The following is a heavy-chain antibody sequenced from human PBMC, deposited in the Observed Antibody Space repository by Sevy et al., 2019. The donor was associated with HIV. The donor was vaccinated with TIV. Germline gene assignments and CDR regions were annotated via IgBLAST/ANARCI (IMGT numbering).Heavy chain of an antibody. J-gene: IGHJ6*02. V-gene: IGHV3-7*01. CDR3: ARDHGITVYNYYGMDV. CDR1: GFAFCNYW. Sequence: GSLRLPCAASGFAFCNYWVNLVRQAPGKGLELVGHIKQGGCEIYYVDSMRGRLSISRDNAKNSVFLQMNSLRVEDTAVYYCARDHGITVYNYYGMDVWGQGTTVTVSS. D-gene: IGHD1-20*01. CDR2: IKQGGCEI.